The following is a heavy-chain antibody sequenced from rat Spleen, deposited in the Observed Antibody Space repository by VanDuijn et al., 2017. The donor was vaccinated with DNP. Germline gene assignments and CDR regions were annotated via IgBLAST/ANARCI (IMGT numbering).Heavy chain of an antibody. CDR1: GFTFGDFY. J-gene: IGHJ4*01. D-gene: IGHD1-6*01. CDR2: ILHDGSRT. V-gene: IGHV5S10*01. Sequence: EVQLVESGGGLVQPGNSLKLSCAASGFTFGDFYMAWVRQAPKKGLEWVATILHDGSRTYFRDSVKGRFTISRDDAKSTLYLQMNSLRSEDTAIYYCARGILRLHAMDAWGQGTSVTVSS. CDR3: ARGILRLHAMDA.